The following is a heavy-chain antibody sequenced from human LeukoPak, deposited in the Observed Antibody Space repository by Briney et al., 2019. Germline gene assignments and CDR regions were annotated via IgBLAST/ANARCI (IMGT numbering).Heavy chain of an antibody. D-gene: IGHD6-13*01. J-gene: IGHJ4*02. CDR3: ARDPSGSSSWVRFDY. CDR2: ISHSGSTI. CDR1: GYMFSDYY. Sequence: GGSLRLSCAASGYMFSDYYMSWIRQAPEKGLEWLSYISHSGSTIYHADSVKGRFTISRDNAKNSLYLQMNSLRVEDTAVYYCARDPSGSSSWVRFDYWGQGTLVTVSS. V-gene: IGHV3-11*04.